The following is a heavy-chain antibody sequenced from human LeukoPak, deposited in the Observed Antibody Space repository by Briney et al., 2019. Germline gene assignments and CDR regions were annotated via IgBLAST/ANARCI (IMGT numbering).Heavy chain of an antibody. CDR2: ISSDGSNK. D-gene: IGHD2-21*01. CDR3: VKDTYYGSHGYFDQ. V-gene: IGHV3-30*18. Sequence: QPGGSLRLSCAASGFTLYRYGMHWVRQAPGKGLEWVAVISSDGSNKYYADSVKGRFTISRDNSKNTLDLQMNSLRAEDTAVYYCVKDTYYGSHGYFDQWGQGTLVTVSS. J-gene: IGHJ4*02. CDR1: GFTLYRYG.